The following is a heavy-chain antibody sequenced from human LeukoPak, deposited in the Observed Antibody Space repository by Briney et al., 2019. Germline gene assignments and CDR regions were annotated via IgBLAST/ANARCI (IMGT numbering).Heavy chain of an antibody. D-gene: IGHD1-7*01. CDR2: IYYSGST. V-gene: IGHV4-30-4*01. J-gene: IGHJ4*02. CDR1: GGSISSGDYY. CDR3: ITVGPHNWNYGY. Sequence: SETLSLTCTVSGGSISSGDYYWSWIRRPPGKGLEWIGYIYYSGSTYYNPSLKSRVTISVNTSKNQFSLKLSSVTAADTAVYYCITVGPHNWNYGYWGQGALVTVSS.